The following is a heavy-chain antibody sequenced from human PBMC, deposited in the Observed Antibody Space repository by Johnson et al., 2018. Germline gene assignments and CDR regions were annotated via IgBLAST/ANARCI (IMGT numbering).Heavy chain of an antibody. CDR3: ARTTVTTETGGFNWFDP. D-gene: IGHD4-17*01. CDR2: IYYSGST. CDR1: GGSISSYY. Sequence: QVQLQESGPGLVKPSETLSLTCTVSGGSISSYYWSWIRQPPGKGLERIGYIYYSGSTNYNPSLKSRVTISVDTSKNQFSLKLSSVTAADTAVYYCARTTVTTETGGFNWFDPWGQGTLVTVSS. J-gene: IGHJ5*02. V-gene: IGHV4-59*01.